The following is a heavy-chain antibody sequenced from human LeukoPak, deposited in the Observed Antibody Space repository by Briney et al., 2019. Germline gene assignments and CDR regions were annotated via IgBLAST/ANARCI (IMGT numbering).Heavy chain of an antibody. Sequence: PSETLSLTCTVSGGSISSFYWSWIRQPPGKGLEWIGYIYYSGSTKYNPSLKSRVTISVDTSKNQFSLRLNSVTAADTAVYYCARDAGATFDYWGLGTLVTVSS. CDR2: IYYSGST. J-gene: IGHJ4*02. V-gene: IGHV4-59*01. D-gene: IGHD1-26*01. CDR1: GGSISSFY. CDR3: ARDAGATFDY.